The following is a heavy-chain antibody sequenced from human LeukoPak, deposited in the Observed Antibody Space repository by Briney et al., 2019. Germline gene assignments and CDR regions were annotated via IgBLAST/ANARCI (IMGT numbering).Heavy chain of an antibody. CDR1: GFTFDDYA. V-gene: IGHV3-9*01. J-gene: IGHJ4*02. Sequence: PGGSLRLSCAASGFTFDDYAMHWVRQAPGKGLEWVSGISWNSGSIGYADSVKGRFTISRDNAKNSLYLQMNSLRAEDTALYYCAKAPRGPLHIVVGDPSFDYWGQGTLVTVSS. CDR3: AKAPRGPLHIVVGDPSFDY. D-gene: IGHD2-21*01. CDR2: ISWNSGSI.